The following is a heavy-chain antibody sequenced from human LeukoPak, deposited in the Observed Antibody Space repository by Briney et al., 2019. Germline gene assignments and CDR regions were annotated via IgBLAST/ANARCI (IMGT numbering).Heavy chain of an antibody. V-gene: IGHV3-43*02. D-gene: IGHD3-22*01. CDR2: INGDGGST. CDR3: AKVVDYDDSSGYFDY. J-gene: IGHJ4*02. CDR1: GVTFDDYA. Sequence: PWGSLRLSCATSGVTFDDYAMHWVRQPPGKGLEWVSLINGDGGSTYYADSVSGRSTISRDNSKHSLYMQMNSTRTEHTALYYCAKVVDYDDSSGYFDYWGEGTLVTVSA.